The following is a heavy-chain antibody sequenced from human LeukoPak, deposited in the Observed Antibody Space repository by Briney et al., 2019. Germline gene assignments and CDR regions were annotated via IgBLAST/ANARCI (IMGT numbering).Heavy chain of an antibody. CDR2: ISYDGSNK. CDR1: GFTFSSYA. Sequence: GGSLRLSCAASGFTFSSYAMHWVRQAPGKGLEWVAVISYDGSNKYYADSVKGRFTISRDNSKNTLYLQMNSRRAEDTAVYYCARVGYDFWSAPGYFDYWGQGTLVTVSS. D-gene: IGHD3-3*01. V-gene: IGHV3-30*01. J-gene: IGHJ4*02. CDR3: ARVGYDFWSAPGYFDY.